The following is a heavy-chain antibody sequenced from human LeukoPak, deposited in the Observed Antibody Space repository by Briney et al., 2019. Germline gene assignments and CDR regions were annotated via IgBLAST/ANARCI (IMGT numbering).Heavy chain of an antibody. CDR1: GFSFSNYY. Sequence: GGSLRLSCAASGFSFSNYYMSWVRQPPGKGLEWVSVMYTGGGRYYCDSVKGRFTISRDNSKNTVFLQMNSLRVEDTALYYCTRGQSYCGADCYSDWGQGTLVTVSS. D-gene: IGHD2-21*02. V-gene: IGHV3-66*01. CDR2: MYTGGGR. CDR3: TRGQSYCGADCYSD. J-gene: IGHJ4*02.